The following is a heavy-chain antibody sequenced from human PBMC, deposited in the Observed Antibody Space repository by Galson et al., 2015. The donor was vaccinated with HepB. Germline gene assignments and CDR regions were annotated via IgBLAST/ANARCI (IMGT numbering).Heavy chain of an antibody. CDR3: SITGPKESRFDY. J-gene: IGHJ4*02. CDR2: INSGGSST. D-gene: IGHD1-20*01. CDR1: GFTFSSYW. Sequence: SLRLSCAVSGFTFSSYWMHWVRQAPGKGLVWVSRINSGGSSTNYADSVKGRFTISRDNAKNTLFLQMTSLRAEDTALYYCSITGPKESRFDYWGQGTLVTVSS. V-gene: IGHV3-74*01.